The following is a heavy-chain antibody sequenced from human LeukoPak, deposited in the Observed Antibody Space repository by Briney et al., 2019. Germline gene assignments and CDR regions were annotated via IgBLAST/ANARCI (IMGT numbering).Heavy chain of an antibody. D-gene: IGHD6-6*01. CDR1: GYTFTSYD. J-gene: IGHJ5*02. V-gene: IGHV1-8*01. CDR2: MNPNSGNT. CDR3: AKGKYSSSSGDNWFDP. Sequence: ASVKVSCKASGYTFTSYDINWVRQATGQGLEWIGWMNPNSGNTGYAQKFQGRVTMTRNTSISTAYMELSSLRSEDTAVYYCAKGKYSSSSGDNWFDPWGQGTLVTVSS.